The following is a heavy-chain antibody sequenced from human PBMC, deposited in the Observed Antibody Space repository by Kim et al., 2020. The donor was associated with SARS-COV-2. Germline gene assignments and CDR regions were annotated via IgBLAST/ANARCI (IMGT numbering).Heavy chain of an antibody. V-gene: IGHV3-20*04. CDR2: INWNGGST. Sequence: GGSLRLSCVSSGFTPDDYGMSWVRQGPGKGLDWVACINWNGGSTSYADSVKGRFTISRDNAKNAMYLEMKSLRGDYTAVYYFVLGDQAGDYWGQGTLATV. J-gene: IGHJ4*02. CDR3: VLGDQAGDY. D-gene: IGHD6-13*01. CDR1: GFTPDDYG.